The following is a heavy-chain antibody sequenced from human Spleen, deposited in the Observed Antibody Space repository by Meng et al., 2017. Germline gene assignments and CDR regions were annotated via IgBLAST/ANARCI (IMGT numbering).Heavy chain of an antibody. CDR1: GFMFRNFQ. V-gene: IGHV3-74*01. J-gene: IGHJ5*02. CDR2: LHGDGSCP. D-gene: IGHD1-26*01. CDR3: ARDKSHYDGSSGWFDP. Sequence: VRLVESGGGLVRPVWYLRLSCGASGFMFRNFQMHWIRQAPGEGLVVVARLHGDGSCPIYADSVKGRFTIYRDNAKNTLDLQMNSLRLDDTAIYYCARDKSHYDGSSGWFDPWGQGTLVTVSS.